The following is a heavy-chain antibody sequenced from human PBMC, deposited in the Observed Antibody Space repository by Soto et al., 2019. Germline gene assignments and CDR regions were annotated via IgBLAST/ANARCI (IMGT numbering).Heavy chain of an antibody. J-gene: IGHJ4*02. CDR2: ITGGGSTT. D-gene: IGHD6-19*01. Sequence: EVHLLESGGGLVQPGGSLRLSCAASGFTSYNYAMTWVRQAPGKGLEWVSSITGGGSTTYYADSVKGRFTMSRDDSKNMLYLKMNPRGAEDAALYYCAKAGGGQGGGWHFDYWGQGTLVTVSS. V-gene: IGHV3-23*01. CDR3: AKAGGGQGGGWHFDY. CDR1: GFTSYNYA.